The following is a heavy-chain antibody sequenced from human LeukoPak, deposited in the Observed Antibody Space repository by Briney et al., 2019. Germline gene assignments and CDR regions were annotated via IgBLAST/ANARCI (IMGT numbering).Heavy chain of an antibody. J-gene: IGHJ4*02. D-gene: IGHD3-10*01. CDR1: GYALTELS. CDR3: ATDLGGITMVRGVIYY. CDR2: FDPEDGET. Sequence: GASVKVSCKVSGYALTELSMHWVRQAPGKGLEWMGGFDPEDGETIYAQKFQGRVTMTGDTSTDTAYMELSSLRSEDTAVYYCATDLGGITMVRGVIYYWGQGTLVTVSS. V-gene: IGHV1-24*01.